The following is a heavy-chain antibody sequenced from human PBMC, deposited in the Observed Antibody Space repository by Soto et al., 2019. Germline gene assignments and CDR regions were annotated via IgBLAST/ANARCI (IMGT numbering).Heavy chain of an antibody. CDR2: IYSGGST. V-gene: IGHV3-66*01. J-gene: IGHJ4*02. Sequence: EVQLVESGGGLVQPGVSPRLSCAASGFTVSSNYMSWVRQAPGKGLEWVAVIYSGGSTYYADSVKGRFIISRDNSENTLFLQMNSLRAEDTAVYYCGRDKAVGATDCWGQGTLVTVS. CDR1: GFTVSSNY. D-gene: IGHD1-26*01. CDR3: GRDKAVGATDC.